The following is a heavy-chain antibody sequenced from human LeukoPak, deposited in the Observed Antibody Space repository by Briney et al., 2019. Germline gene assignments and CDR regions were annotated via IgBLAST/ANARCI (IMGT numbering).Heavy chain of an antibody. CDR2: ISAYNGNT. CDR1: GYTFTSYG. J-gene: IGHJ6*02. Sequence: ASVKVSWKASGYTFTSYGISWVRQAPGQGLEWMGWISAYNGNTNYAQKLQGRVTMTTDTSTSTAYMELRSLRSDDTAVYYCARERGRYSNYYGMDVWGQGTTVTVSS. D-gene: IGHD4-11*01. V-gene: IGHV1-18*01. CDR3: ARERGRYSNYYGMDV.